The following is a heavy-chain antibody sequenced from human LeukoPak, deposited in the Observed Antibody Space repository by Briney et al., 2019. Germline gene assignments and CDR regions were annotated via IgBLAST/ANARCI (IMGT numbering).Heavy chain of an antibody. D-gene: IGHD2-15*01. Sequence: KSSETLSLTCAVYGGSFSGYYWSWIRQPPGKGLEWIGEINHSGSTNYNPSLKSRVTISVDTSKNQFSLKLSSVTAADTAVYYCARGLCSGGSCYPDHFDYWGQGTLVTVSS. V-gene: IGHV4-34*01. CDR2: INHSGST. J-gene: IGHJ4*02. CDR1: GGSFSGYY. CDR3: ARGLCSGGSCYPDHFDY.